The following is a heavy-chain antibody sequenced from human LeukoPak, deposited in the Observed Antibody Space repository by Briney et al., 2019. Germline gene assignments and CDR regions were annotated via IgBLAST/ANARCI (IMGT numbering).Heavy chain of an antibody. V-gene: IGHV5-51*01. J-gene: IGHJ4*02. CDR1: GYSFTSYW. D-gene: IGHD6-19*01. CDR2: IYPGDSDT. CDR3: ARLLSSGWYEYFDY. Sequence: GESLKISCKCSGYSFTSYWIGWVRQMPGKGLEWMGIIYPGDSDTRYSPSFQGQVHISVDKSISTAYLQWSSLKASDTAMYYCARLLSSGWYEYFDYWGQGTLVTVSS.